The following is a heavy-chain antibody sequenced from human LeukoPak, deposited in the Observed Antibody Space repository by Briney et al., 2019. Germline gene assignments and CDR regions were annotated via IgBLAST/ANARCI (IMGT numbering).Heavy chain of an antibody. CDR2: INAGNGNT. Sequence: ASVKVSCKASGYTFTSYAMHWVRQAPGQRLEWMGWINAGNGNTKYSQKFQGRVTITRDTSASTAYMELSSLRSEDTAVYYCASSGYCSGGSCYIGVQLDYWGQGTLVTVSS. V-gene: IGHV1-3*01. D-gene: IGHD2-15*01. J-gene: IGHJ4*02. CDR3: ASSGYCSGGSCYIGVQLDY. CDR1: GYTFTSYA.